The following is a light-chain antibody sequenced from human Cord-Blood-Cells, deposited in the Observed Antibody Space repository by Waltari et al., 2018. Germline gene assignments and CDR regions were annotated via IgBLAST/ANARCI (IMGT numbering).Light chain of an antibody. CDR2: DVS. CDR3: CSYAGSYTLV. J-gene: IGLJ2*01. V-gene: IGLV2-11*01. Sequence: QSALTQPRSVSGSPGQSVTISCTGTSSDVGGYNYVSWYQQPPGKAPQLMFYDVSKRPSGVPDRFSGSKSGNTASLTISGLQAEDEADYYCCSYAGSYTLVFGGGTKLTVL. CDR1: SSDVGGYNY.